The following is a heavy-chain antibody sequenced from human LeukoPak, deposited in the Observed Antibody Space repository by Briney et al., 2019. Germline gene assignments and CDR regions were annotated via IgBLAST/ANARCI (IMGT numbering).Heavy chain of an antibody. J-gene: IGHJ6*03. D-gene: IGHD6-19*01. CDR2: INPHSGVT. CDR1: GYTFTDYH. Sequence: ASVKVSCKASGYTFTDYHVHWVRQAPGQGLEWMGWINPHSGVTNYAQNFQDRVTMTRDTSINTAYMELSRLRSDDTAVYYCARGDIAVDPTADFYYYMDVWGKGTTVTVSS. V-gene: IGHV1-2*02. CDR3: ARGDIAVDPTADFYYYMDV.